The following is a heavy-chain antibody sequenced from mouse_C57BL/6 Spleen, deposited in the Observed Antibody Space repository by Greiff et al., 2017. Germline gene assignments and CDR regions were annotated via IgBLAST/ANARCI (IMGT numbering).Heavy chain of an antibody. D-gene: IGHD1-1*01. CDR2: INPGSGGT. J-gene: IGHJ4*01. Sequence: QVQLQQSGAELVRPGTSVKVSCKASGYAFTNYLIEWVKQRPGQGLEWIGVINPGSGGTKYNEKFKSKATLTVDKPSSTAYMQLSSLTSEDSAVYYCAREGYYFWGQGTSVTVSS. V-gene: IGHV1-54*01. CDR1: GYAFTNYL. CDR3: AREGYYF.